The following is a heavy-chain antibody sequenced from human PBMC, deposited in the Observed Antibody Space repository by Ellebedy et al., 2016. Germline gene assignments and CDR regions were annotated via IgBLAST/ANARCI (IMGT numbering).Heavy chain of an antibody. J-gene: IGHJ4*02. CDR3: ARAPSTRDDIVDDY. V-gene: IGHV1-18*01. Sequence: ASVKVSCXASGYTFTSYGISWVRQAPGQGLEWMGWISAYNGNTNYAQKLQGRVTMTRDTSTSTVYMELSSLRSEDTAVYYCARAPSTRDDIVDDYWGQGTLVTVSS. CDR1: GYTFTSYG. CDR2: ISAYNGNT. D-gene: IGHD2-15*01.